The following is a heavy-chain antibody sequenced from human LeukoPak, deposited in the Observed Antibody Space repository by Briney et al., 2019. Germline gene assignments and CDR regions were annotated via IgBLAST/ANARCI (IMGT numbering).Heavy chain of an antibody. J-gene: IGHJ4*02. CDR2: ISSSSSYI. D-gene: IGHD2-15*01. V-gene: IGHV3-21*01. CDR3: ASPGYCSGGSCLDY. Sequence: GGSLRPSCAPSGFTFSSYSMSWLRQATGKALEWVSSISSSSSYIYYADSVKGRFTISRDNAKNSLYLQMNSLRAEDTAVYYCASPGYCSGGSCLDYWGQGTLVTVSS. CDR1: GFTFSSYS.